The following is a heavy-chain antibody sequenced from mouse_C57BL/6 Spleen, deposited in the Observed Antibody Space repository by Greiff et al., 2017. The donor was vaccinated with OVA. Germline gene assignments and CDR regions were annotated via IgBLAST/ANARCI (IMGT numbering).Heavy chain of an antibody. D-gene: IGHD2-3*01. CDR3: ARIYDGYYVDY. Sequence: VQLQQSGPELVKPGASVKISCKASGYAFSSSWMNWVKQRPGKGLEWIGRIYPGDGDTNYNGKFKGKATLTADKSSSTAYMQRSSLTSADSAVYFCARIYDGYYVDYWGQGTTLTVSS. V-gene: IGHV1-82*01. CDR2: IYPGDGDT. J-gene: IGHJ2*01. CDR1: GYAFSSSW.